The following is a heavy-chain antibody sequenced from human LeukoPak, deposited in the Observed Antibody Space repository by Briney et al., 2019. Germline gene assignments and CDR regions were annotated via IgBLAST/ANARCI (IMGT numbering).Heavy chain of an antibody. D-gene: IGHD3-3*01. CDR2: IIPILGIA. J-gene: IGHJ5*02. CDR3: ARGYDFWSGPLNWFDP. Sequence: GASVKVSCKASGGTFSSYAISWVRQAPGQGLEWMGRIIPILGIANYAQKFQGRVTITADKSTSTAYMELSSLRSEDTAVYYCARGYDFWSGPLNWFDPWGQGTLVTVSS. V-gene: IGHV1-69*04. CDR1: GGTFSSYA.